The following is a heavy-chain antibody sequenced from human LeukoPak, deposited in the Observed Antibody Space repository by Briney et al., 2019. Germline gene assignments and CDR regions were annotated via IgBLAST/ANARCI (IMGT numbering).Heavy chain of an antibody. CDR1: GFTFSSHW. Sequence: GGSLRLSCAASGFTFSSHWMHWVRQAPGKGLVWVTRISSDGRSTSYADSVKGRFTISRDNAKNTLYLQMSSLRAEDTAMYYCARIPLSGWVNDHWGQGTLVTVSS. V-gene: IGHV3-74*01. CDR3: ARIPLSGWVNDH. J-gene: IGHJ4*02. CDR2: ISSDGRST. D-gene: IGHD6-19*01.